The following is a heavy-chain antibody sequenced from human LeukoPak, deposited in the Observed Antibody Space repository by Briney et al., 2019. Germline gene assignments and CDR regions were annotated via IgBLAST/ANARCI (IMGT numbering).Heavy chain of an antibody. V-gene: IGHV3-23*01. J-gene: IGHJ4*02. CDR2: ISNSGRNT. D-gene: IGHD1-26*01. CDR1: GFSFSSYA. CDR3: ARLISGSYIDY. Sequence: GGSLRLSCAASGFSFSSYAMNCVRQAPGKGREWVSTISNSGRNTYYAGSVKGRFTISRDNSKNTLYLQMNSLRAEDTAVYYCARLISGSYIDYWGQGTQVTVSS.